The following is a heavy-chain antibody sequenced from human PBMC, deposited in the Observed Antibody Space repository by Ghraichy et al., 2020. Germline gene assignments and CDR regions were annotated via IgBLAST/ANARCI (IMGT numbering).Heavy chain of an antibody. CDR1: GFTFSSYA. V-gene: IGHV3-30-3*01. J-gene: IGHJ6*02. CDR3: ARGVGVYCSSTSCYQPAYYYGMDV. D-gene: IGHD2-2*01. Sequence: GGSLRLSCAASGFTFSSYAMHWVRQAPGKGLEWVAVISYDGSNKYYADSVKGRFTISRDNSKNTLYLQMNSLRAEDTAVYYCARGVGVYCSSTSCYQPAYYYGMDVWGQGTTVTVSS. CDR2: ISYDGSNK.